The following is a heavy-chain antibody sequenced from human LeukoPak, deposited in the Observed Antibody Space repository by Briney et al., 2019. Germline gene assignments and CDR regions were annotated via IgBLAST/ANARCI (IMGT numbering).Heavy chain of an antibody. J-gene: IGHJ5*02. CDR3: ARSYYDYVWGITDWFDP. CDR1: GYTFTGYY. Sequence: ASVKVSCRASGYTFTGYYMHWVRQAPGQGLEWMGWINPNSGGTNYAQKFQGRVTMTRDTSISTAYMELSRLRSDDTAVYYCARSYYDYVWGITDWFDPWGQGTLVTVSS. V-gene: IGHV1-2*02. CDR2: INPNSGGT. D-gene: IGHD3-16*01.